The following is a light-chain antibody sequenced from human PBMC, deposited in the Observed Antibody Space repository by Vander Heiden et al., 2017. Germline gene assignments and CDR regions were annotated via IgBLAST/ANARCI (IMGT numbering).Light chain of an antibody. Sequence: EIVLTQSPGTLSLSPGERATLSCRASQSVSSSYLAWYQQKPGQAPRLIIYGASSSANGIPDRFSGSGYAKDFTLTSSRRETEDFAVYYAHQDCSSGTFGQGTKVEIK. CDR2: GAS. J-gene: IGKJ1*01. CDR1: QSVSSSY. CDR3: HQDCSSGT. V-gene: IGKV3-20*01.